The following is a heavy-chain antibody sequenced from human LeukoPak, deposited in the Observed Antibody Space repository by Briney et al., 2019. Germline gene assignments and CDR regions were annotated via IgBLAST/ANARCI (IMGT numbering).Heavy chain of an antibody. J-gene: IGHJ4*02. V-gene: IGHV3-23*01. CDR2: ISGSGGST. CDR3: GKGSGGSYVIDY. Sequence: HPGGSLRLSCAASGFIFSSYAISWVRQAPGKGLEWVSAISGSGGSTYYADSVKGRFTISRDNSKNTLYLQMNSLRAEDTAAYYCGKGSGGSYVIDYWGQGTLVTVSS. CDR1: GFIFSSYA. D-gene: IGHD1-26*01.